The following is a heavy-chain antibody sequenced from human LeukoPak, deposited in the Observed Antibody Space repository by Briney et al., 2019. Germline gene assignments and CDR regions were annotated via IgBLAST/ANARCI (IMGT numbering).Heavy chain of an antibody. CDR2: ISSSSSTI. Sequence: PGGSLRLSCAASGFTFSSYSMNWVRQAPGKGLEWVSYISSSSSTIYYADSVKGRFTISRDNAKNSLYLQMNSLRAEDTAVYYCAREGIADYYYYMDVWGKGTTVTVSS. V-gene: IGHV3-48*01. J-gene: IGHJ6*03. CDR1: GFTFSSYS. CDR3: AREGIADYYYYMDV. D-gene: IGHD6-13*01.